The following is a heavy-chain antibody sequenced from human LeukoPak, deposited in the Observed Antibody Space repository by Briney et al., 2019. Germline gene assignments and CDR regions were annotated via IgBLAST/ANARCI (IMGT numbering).Heavy chain of an antibody. J-gene: IGHJ6*02. V-gene: IGHV3-7*01. Sequence: GGSLRLSCAASGLSFSRYWMSWVRQAPGKGLEWVANINQDGSEKYYVDSVKGRFTTSRDNAKNSLYMQMNSLRAEDTAVYYCGLYSSSQTAMDVWGQGTAVTISS. CDR3: GLYSSSQTAMDV. CDR2: INQDGSEK. D-gene: IGHD2-2*01. CDR1: GLSFSRYW.